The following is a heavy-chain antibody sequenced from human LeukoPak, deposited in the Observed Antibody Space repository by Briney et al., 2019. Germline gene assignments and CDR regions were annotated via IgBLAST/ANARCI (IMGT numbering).Heavy chain of an antibody. D-gene: IGHD3-3*01. V-gene: IGHV4-34*01. CDR1: GGSFSGYY. J-gene: IGHJ3*02. CDR3: ARKRRRGYYLNSAFDM. CDR2: INHSGGT. Sequence: PSETLSLTCAVYGGSFSGYYWSWIRQTPGKGLEWIGEINHSGGTNYNPSLQSRVTVSVDASKNHFSLRVNSVIAADTAIYYCARKRRRGYYLNSAFDMWGQGTMVTVSS.